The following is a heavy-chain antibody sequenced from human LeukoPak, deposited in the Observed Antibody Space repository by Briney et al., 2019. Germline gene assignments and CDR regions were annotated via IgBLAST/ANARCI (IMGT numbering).Heavy chain of an antibody. V-gene: IGHV3-30*03. CDR1: GFIFSNFG. J-gene: IGHJ5*02. CDR2: LPSDRGNT. CDR3: ARDLSGRFDP. Sequence: PGGSLRLSCAASGFIFSNFGMHWVRQAPGKGLEWVAILPSDRGNTYYADSVKGRFTISRDNSKNTLYLQINSLRLEDTAVYYCARDLSGRFDPWGQGTLVTVSS.